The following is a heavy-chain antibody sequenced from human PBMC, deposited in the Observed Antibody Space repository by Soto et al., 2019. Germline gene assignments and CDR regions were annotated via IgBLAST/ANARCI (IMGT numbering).Heavy chain of an antibody. D-gene: IGHD3-10*01. CDR1: GFTFSSYA. V-gene: IGHV3-30-3*01. Sequence: GGSLRLSCAASGFTFSSYAMHWVRQAPGKGLEWVAVISYDGSNKYYADSVKGRFTISRDNSKNTLYLQMNSLRAEDTAVYYCARDGDYYGSGSCFDYWGQGTLVTVSS. J-gene: IGHJ4*02. CDR3: ARDGDYYGSGSCFDY. CDR2: ISYDGSNK.